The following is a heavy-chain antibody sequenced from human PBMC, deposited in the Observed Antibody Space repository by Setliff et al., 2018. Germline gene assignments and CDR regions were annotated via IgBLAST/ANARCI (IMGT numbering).Heavy chain of an antibody. D-gene: IGHD3-16*01. CDR3: VRNPLGPEASTPGGY. CDR1: GYSFISYD. Sequence: ASVKVSCKASGYSFISYDINWVRQAPGQGLEWMGWMNPERDNTGYAQKFQGRVTMTGHASINTAYMELSSLTSEDTAVYYCVRNPLGPEASTPGGYWGQGTLVTVSS. J-gene: IGHJ4*02. CDR2: MNPERDNT. V-gene: IGHV1-8*01.